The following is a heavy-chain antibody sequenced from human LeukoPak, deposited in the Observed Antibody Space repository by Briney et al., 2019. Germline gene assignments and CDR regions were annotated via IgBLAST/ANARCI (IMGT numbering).Heavy chain of an antibody. J-gene: IGHJ4*02. D-gene: IGHD2-15*01. CDR2: INPNSGGT. Sequence: ASVKVSCKASGGTFSSYAISWVRQAPGQGLEWMGWINPNSGGTNYAQKFQGRVTMTRDTSISTAYMELSRLRSDDTAVYYCARVRCSGGSCYDYWGQGTLVTVSS. CDR1: GGTFSSYA. V-gene: IGHV1-2*02. CDR3: ARVRCSGGSCYDY.